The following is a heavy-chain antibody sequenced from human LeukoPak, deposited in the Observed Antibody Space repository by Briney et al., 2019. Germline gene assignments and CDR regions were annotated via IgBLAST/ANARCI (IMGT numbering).Heavy chain of an antibody. V-gene: IGHV6-1*01. CDR1: GDSVSINSVT. CDR3: ARRLTQYDCFDP. CDR2: TNYRATWYN. D-gene: IGHD4-23*01. Sequence: SQTLSLTCALSGDSVSINSVTWNWIRQSPSRGLEWLGRTNYRATWYNDYSVTVRGRITVNPDTSKNQFSLHLNSVTPEDTAVYYCARRLTQYDCFDPWGQGILVTVSS. J-gene: IGHJ5*02.